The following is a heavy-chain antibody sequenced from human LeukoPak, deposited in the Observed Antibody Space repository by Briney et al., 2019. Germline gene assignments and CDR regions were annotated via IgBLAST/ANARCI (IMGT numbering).Heavy chain of an antibody. CDR3: ARAGDSSDYGDY. CDR2: INHSGST. D-gene: IGHD3-22*01. Sequence: SETLSLTFAVYGGSFSGYYWSWIRQPPGKGLEWIGEINHSGSTNYNPSLKSRVTISVDTSKNQFSLKLSSVTAADTAVYYCARAGDSSDYGDYWGQGTLVTVSS. CDR1: GGSFSGYY. V-gene: IGHV4-34*01. J-gene: IGHJ4*02.